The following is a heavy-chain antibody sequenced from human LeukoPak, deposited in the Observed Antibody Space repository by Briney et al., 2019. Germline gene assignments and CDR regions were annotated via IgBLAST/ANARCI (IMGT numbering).Heavy chain of an antibody. CDR3: AKVALENLPDYFDY. J-gene: IGHJ4*02. Sequence: GGSLRLSCAASGFTFDDYAMHWVRQAPGKGLEWVSGISWNSGSIGYADSVKGRFTISRDNAKNSLYLQMNSLRAEDTAVYYCAKVALENLPDYFDYWGQGTLVTVSS. V-gene: IGHV3-9*01. CDR2: ISWNSGSI. D-gene: IGHD3-3*01. CDR1: GFTFDDYA.